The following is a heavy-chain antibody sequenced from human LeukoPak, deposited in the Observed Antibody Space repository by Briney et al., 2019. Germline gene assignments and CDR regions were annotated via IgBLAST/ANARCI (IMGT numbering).Heavy chain of an antibody. Sequence: ASVKVSCKASGGTFSSYAISWVRQAPGQGLEWMGGIIPIFGTANYAQKFQGRVTITADKSTSTAYMELSSLRSEDTAVYYCAKHLWFGERRAYYFDYWGQGTLVTVSS. D-gene: IGHD3-10*01. J-gene: IGHJ4*02. CDR1: GGTFSSYA. CDR2: IIPIFGTA. CDR3: AKHLWFGERRAYYFDY. V-gene: IGHV1-69*06.